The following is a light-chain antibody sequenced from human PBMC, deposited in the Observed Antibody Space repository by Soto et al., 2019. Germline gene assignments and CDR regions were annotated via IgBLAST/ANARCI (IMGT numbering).Light chain of an antibody. J-gene: IGKJ1*01. Sequence: DIVMTQSPDSLAASLGERATINCKTSQSVLYSSNNKNYLAWYQQRAGQPPKLLIYWASTRESGVPDRFSGSGSGADFTLTISSLQAEDVAVYYCQQYYNTPQTFGQGTKVEIK. CDR1: QSVLYSSNNKNY. CDR2: WAS. CDR3: QQYYNTPQT. V-gene: IGKV4-1*01.